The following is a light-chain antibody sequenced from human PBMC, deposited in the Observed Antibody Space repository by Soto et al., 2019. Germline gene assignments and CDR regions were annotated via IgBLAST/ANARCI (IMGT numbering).Light chain of an antibody. CDR3: QQYGSSYPWT. Sequence: VVTRYPATLSVSHGERATLSCRASQSVSSNLAWYQQKPGQAPRLLIYGASSRATGIPDRFSGSGSGTDFTLTIRRLEPEDFAVYYCQQYGSSYPWTFGQGTKVDIK. CDR2: GAS. J-gene: IGKJ1*01. CDR1: QSVSSN. V-gene: IGKV3-20*01.